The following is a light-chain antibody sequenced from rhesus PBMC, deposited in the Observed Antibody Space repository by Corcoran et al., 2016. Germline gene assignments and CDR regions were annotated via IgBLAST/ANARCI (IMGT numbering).Light chain of an antibody. CDR3: QQRNSYPLT. CDR2: DAS. CDR1: QGIRRY. Sequence: DIQLTQSPSSLSASVGDRVTITCRASQGIRRYLAWYQQKSGKAPKLLIYDASNLQSGVPSRFSGSGSGTEFTLPISSLLPEDFATDYCQQRNSYPLTFGGGTRVEIK. J-gene: IGKJ4*01. V-gene: IGKV1-38*01.